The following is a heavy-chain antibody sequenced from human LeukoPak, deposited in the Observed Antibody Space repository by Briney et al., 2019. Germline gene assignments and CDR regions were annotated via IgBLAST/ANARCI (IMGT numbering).Heavy chain of an antibody. J-gene: IGHJ4*02. D-gene: IGHD3-10*01. CDR3: ARRGGYYGSGSYFGY. V-gene: IGHV1-69*04. CDR1: GGTFSSYA. Sequence: SVKVSCKASGGTFSSYAISWVRQAPGQGLEWMGRIIPILGIANYAQKFQGRVTITADKSTSTAYMELSSLRSEDTAVYYCARRGGYYGSGSYFGYWGQGTLVTVSS. CDR2: IIPILGIA.